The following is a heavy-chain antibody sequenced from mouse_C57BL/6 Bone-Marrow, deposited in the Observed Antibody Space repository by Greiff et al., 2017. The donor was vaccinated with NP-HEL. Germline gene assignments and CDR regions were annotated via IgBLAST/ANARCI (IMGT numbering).Heavy chain of an antibody. V-gene: IGHV1-64*01. J-gene: IGHJ4*01. CDR1: GYTFTSYW. Sequence: QVQLQQPGAELVKPGASVKLSCKASGYTFTSYWMHWVKQRPGQGLEWIGMIHPNSGSTNYNEKFKSKATLTVDKSSRTAYMQLSSLTSEDSAVYYCASGGFHMVNYAMDYWGQGTSVTVSS. D-gene: IGHD2-1*01. CDR2: IHPNSGST. CDR3: ASGGFHMVNYAMDY.